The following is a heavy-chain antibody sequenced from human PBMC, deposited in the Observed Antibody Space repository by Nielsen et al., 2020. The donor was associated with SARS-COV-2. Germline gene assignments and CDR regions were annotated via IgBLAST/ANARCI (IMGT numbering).Heavy chain of an antibody. V-gene: IGHV3-9*01. CDR2: ISWNSGSI. J-gene: IGHJ4*02. CDR3: AKGELGY. Sequence: GGSLRLSCAASGFTFDDYAMHWVRQAPGKGLEWVSGISWNSGSIGYADSVKGRFTISRDNAKNSLYLQMNSLRAEDTALYYCAKGELGYWGQGTLVTVSS. CDR1: GFTFDDYA. D-gene: IGHD6-13*01.